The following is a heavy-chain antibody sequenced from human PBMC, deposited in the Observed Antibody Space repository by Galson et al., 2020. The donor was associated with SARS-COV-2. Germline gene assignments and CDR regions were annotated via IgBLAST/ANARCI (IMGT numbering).Heavy chain of an antibody. CDR1: GFSFSSYS. J-gene: IGHJ4*02. D-gene: IGHD4-17*01. CDR3: ARDGTTDLATYFEY. CDR2: ITYSRSKV. Sequence: GGSLRLSCAASGFSFSSYSMNWVRQAPAKGLEWVSFITYSRSKVYYADSVKGRFTISRDNVKSSVFLEMNSLRAEDTAVYYCARDGTTDLATYFEYWGQGILVTVSS. V-gene: IGHV3-48*04.